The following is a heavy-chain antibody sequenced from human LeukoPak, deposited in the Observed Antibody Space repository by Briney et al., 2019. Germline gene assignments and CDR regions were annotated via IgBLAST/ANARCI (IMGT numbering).Heavy chain of an antibody. CDR1: GYSFTSYW. V-gene: IGHV5-51*01. Sequence: NRGESLKISCKGSGYSFTSYWIGWVRQMPGKGLEWMGIIYPGDSDTRYSPSFQGQVTISADKSISTAYLQCSSLKASDTVMYYCARQIGSFSDSCGYSDYWGQGTLVTVSS. D-gene: IGHD3-22*01. CDR2: IYPGDSDT. CDR3: ARQIGSFSDSCGYSDY. J-gene: IGHJ4*02.